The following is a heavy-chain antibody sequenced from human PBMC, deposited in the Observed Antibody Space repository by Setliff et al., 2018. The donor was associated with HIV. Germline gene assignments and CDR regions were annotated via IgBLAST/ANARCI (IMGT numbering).Heavy chain of an antibody. CDR3: ATGLTMAPDH. D-gene: IGHD2-8*01. Sequence: PSETLSLTCTVSGGSISTEYWSWIRQPAGKGPEWIGHIFPSGSTNYSPSLKSRITISMDTSKNQFSLKLRSVTAADTAVYYCATGLTMAPDHWGQGSLVTVSS. CDR1: GGSISTEY. J-gene: IGHJ4*02. V-gene: IGHV4-4*07. CDR2: IFPSGST.